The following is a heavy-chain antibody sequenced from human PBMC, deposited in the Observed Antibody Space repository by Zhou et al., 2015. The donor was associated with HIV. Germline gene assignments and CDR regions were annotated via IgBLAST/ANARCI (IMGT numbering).Heavy chain of an antibody. CDR3: ARPVPPDIVVVPAARHYYYYGMDV. CDR2: IIPIFGTA. J-gene: IGHJ6*02. CDR1: GGTFSSYA. Sequence: QVQLVQSGAEVKKPGSSVKVSCKASGGTFSSYAISWVRQAPGQGLEWMGGIIPIFGTANYAQKFQGRVTITADESTSTAYMELSSLRSEDTAVYYCARPVPPDIVVVPAARHYYYYGMDVWGQGTTVTVSS. D-gene: IGHD2-2*01. V-gene: IGHV1-69*12.